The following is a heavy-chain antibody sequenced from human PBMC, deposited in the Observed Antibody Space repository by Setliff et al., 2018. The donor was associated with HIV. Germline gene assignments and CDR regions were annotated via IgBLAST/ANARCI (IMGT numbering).Heavy chain of an antibody. J-gene: IGHJ6*02. V-gene: IGHV4-34*01. Sequence: PSETLSLTCAVYGESFSPYYWNWIRQSPGKGLEWIGEISHSGSSNYSPSLKSRVTISVDTSKNQFSLNLTSVTAADTAVYYCAQLTPRTHYFYGMDVWGQGTTVTVSS. CDR1: GESFSPYY. CDR2: ISHSGSS. CDR3: AQLTPRTHYFYGMDV.